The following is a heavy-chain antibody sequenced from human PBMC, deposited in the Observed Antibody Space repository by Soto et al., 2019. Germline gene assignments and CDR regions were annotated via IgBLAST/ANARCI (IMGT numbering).Heavy chain of an antibody. CDR1: GVSLNSGHYY. V-gene: IGHV4-39*01. CDR3: GKVLIGATRHTDVHS. D-gene: IGHD2-15*01. CDR2: IYYDEST. J-gene: IGHJ4*02. Sequence: QVQLQESGPGLLKPLETLSLTCTVSGVSLNSGHYYWVWIRQSPGKGLAWIASIYYDESTYYNPSLKSRVTISTDKPKNQFSLTLKSVTAADTAVYYCGKVLIGATRHTDVHSWGQGALVTVSS.